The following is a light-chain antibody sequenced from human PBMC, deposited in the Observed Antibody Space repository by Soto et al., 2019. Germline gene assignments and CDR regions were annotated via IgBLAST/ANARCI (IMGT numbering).Light chain of an antibody. V-gene: IGKV3-20*01. Sequence: DIVLTQSPGTLSSSPGERATLSCRASQSMDNRYFAWYQHKPGQAPRLLIYATSSRATGIPDRFGGSGSGTDFTLTINRLEPEDFAVYYCQQYFASSWTFGQGTKV. CDR3: QQYFASSWT. J-gene: IGKJ1*01. CDR1: QSMDNRY. CDR2: ATS.